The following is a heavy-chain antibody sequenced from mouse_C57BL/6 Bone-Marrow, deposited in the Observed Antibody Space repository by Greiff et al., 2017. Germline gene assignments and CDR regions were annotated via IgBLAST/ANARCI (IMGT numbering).Heavy chain of an antibody. V-gene: IGHV1-82*01. CDR3: AREGLRRAMDY. D-gene: IGHD2-4*01. CDR1: GYAFSSSW. J-gene: IGHJ4*01. CDR2: IYPGDGDT. Sequence: VQLQESGPELVKPGASVKISCKASGYAFSSSWMNWVKQRPGKGLEWIGRIYPGDGDTNYNGKFKGKATLTADKSSSTAYMQLSSLTSEDSAVYFCAREGLRRAMDYLGQGTSVTVSS.